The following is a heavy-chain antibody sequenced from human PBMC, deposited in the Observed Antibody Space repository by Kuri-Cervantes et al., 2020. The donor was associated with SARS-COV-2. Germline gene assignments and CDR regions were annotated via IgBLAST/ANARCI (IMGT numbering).Heavy chain of an antibody. Sequence: GGSLRLSCAASGFTFSSYAMSWVRQAPGKGLEWVSAISGSGGSTYYADSVKGRFTISRDNSKNTLYLQMNSLRAEDTAVYYCASQKYYDFWSGYHPHFDYWGQGTLVTVSS. D-gene: IGHD3-3*01. CDR2: ISGSGGST. CDR1: GFTFSSYA. V-gene: IGHV3-23*01. CDR3: ASQKYYDFWSGYHPHFDY. J-gene: IGHJ4*02.